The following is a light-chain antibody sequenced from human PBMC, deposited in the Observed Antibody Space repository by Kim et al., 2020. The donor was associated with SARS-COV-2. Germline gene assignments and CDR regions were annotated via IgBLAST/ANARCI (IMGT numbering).Light chain of an antibody. J-gene: IGLJ3*02. CDR1: SGHSNYA. CDR3: QTWGAGIWV. CDR2: INADGTL. Sequence: QPAVTQSPSASASLGASVKLTCTLTSGHSNYAIAWHQQHPGKGPRFLMKINADGTLTKGDGIPDRFSGSTSGTERYLTISSLLSEDEADYYCQTWGAGIWVFGGGTKLTVL. V-gene: IGLV4-69*01.